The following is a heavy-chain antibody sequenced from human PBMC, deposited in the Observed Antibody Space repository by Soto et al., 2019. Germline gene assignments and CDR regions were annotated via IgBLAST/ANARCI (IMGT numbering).Heavy chain of an antibody. V-gene: IGHV4-4*07. D-gene: IGHD2-21*01. J-gene: IGHJ4*02. CDR1: GGSISRYY. Sequence: QVHLQESGPGLVKPSETLSLTCSVFGGSISRYYWSWIRQPAWKVLEWIGRIYNSGRTNYNPSLESRVTMTVDSSKKQISLKLSSATAADTAIYSCASGPYCCDECYFAYWGQGTLVTVSS. CDR3: ASGPYCCDECYFAY. CDR2: IYNSGRT.